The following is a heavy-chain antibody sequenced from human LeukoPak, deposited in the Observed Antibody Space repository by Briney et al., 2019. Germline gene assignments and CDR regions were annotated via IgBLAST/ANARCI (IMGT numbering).Heavy chain of an antibody. D-gene: IGHD1-14*01. V-gene: IGHV3-21*01. J-gene: IGHJ4*02. CDR3: ASPGAPTGFDY. CDR2: ISSSSSYI. CDR1: GFTFSSYS. Sequence: GGSLRLFCAASGFTFSSYSMNWVRQAPGKGLEWVSSISSSSSYIYYADSVNGRFTISIDSPKNSLYLKMNSLRAEDTAVYYCASPGAPTGFDYWGQGTLVTVSS.